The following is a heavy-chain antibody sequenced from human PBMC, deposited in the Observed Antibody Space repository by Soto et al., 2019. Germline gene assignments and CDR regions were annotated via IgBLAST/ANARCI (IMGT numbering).Heavy chain of an antibody. Sequence: EVQVVESGGGLVKPGVSLRLSCATSGLRFSDYDMNWVRQAPGKGLEWVSSISRTGDFIHYADSVKGRFTISRDNAENSLYLQMNSLRAEDTAVYYCVRSMSVVVTAISVFDMWGQGTMVTVSS. D-gene: IGHD2-21*02. CDR3: VRSMSVVVTAISVFDM. CDR1: GLRFSDYD. CDR2: ISRTGDFI. J-gene: IGHJ3*02. V-gene: IGHV3-21*01.